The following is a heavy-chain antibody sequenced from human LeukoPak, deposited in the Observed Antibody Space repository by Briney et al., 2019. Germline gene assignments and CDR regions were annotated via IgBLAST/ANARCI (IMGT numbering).Heavy chain of an antibody. D-gene: IGHD2-15*01. CDR1: GYTFTGHY. Sequence: ASVKVSCKASGYTFTGHYMHWVRQAPGQGLEWMGWINPKNAGTNYAQKVQGRVTMTRDTSISTAYMELSRLRSDDTAVYYCARGAVARAFDIWGQGTMVTVSS. CDR2: INPKNAGT. CDR3: ARGAVARAFDI. J-gene: IGHJ3*02. V-gene: IGHV1-2*02.